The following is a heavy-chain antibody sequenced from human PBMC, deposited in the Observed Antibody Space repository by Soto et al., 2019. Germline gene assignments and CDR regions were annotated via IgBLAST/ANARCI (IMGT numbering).Heavy chain of an antibody. CDR1: AFTFSSYW. J-gene: IGHJ6*04. V-gene: IGHV3-7*01. D-gene: IGHD3-10*01. Sequence: EQLVESGGDLVQPGGSLRLSCAASAFTFSSYWMTWVRRAPGRGLEGVANINEEGSEKYYVEPVKGRFSIARDNAESSLYLQMNSLRVEDTAVYYCARVVISYYGSGTNLDVWGKGTTVTVST. CDR3: ARVVISYYGSGTNLDV. CDR2: INEEGSEK.